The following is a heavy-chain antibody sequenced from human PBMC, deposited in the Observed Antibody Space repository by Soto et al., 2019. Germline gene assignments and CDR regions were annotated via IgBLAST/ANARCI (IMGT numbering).Heavy chain of an antibody. CDR1: GGTFSSYA. Sequence: QVQLVQSGAEVKKPGSSVKVSCKASGGTFSSYAISWVRQAPGQGLEWMGGIIPIFGTANYAQKFQGRVTITGDEATSTAYRELGSLRADDTAVYYWARAGGTRDGYSGDWYCDLWGRGTLVTVSS. CDR2: IIPIFGTA. J-gene: IGHJ2*01. CDR3: ARAGGTRDGYSGDWYCDL. D-gene: IGHD2-15*01. V-gene: IGHV1-69*01.